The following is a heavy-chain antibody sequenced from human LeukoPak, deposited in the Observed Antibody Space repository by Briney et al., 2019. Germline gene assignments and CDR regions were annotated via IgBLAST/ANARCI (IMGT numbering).Heavy chain of an antibody. CDR3: AKDRAPGYCSGDSCHFFDD. D-gene: IGHD2-15*01. V-gene: IGHV3-21*06. Sequence: GGSLRLSCAASGFTFSTYSMNWVRQAPGKGLEWVSSISSNSRYIYYADSMRGRFTISRDNAKNSLYLQMNSLKPEDTAVYYCAKDRAPGYCSGDSCHFFDDWGQGTLVIVSS. CDR1: GFTFSTYS. J-gene: IGHJ4*02. CDR2: ISSNSRYI.